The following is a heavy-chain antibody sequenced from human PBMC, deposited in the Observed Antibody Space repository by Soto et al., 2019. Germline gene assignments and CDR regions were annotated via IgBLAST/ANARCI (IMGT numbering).Heavy chain of an antibody. Sequence: SETLSLTCAVYGGSFSCYYWSWIRQPPGKGLEWIGEINHSGSTNYNPSLKSRVTISVDTSKNQFSLKLSSVTAADTAVYYCARGGERSTTCYYYGMDVWGQGTTVTVSS. J-gene: IGHJ6*02. CDR3: ARGGERSTTCYYYGMDV. CDR1: GGSFSCYY. D-gene: IGHD3-16*01. CDR2: INHSGST. V-gene: IGHV4-34*01.